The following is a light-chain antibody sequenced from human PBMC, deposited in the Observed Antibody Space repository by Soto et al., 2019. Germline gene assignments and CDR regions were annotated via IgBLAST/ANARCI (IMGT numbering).Light chain of an antibody. CDR3: SSYTSSSTLV. J-gene: IGLJ7*01. V-gene: IGLV2-14*01. CDR2: EVS. CDR1: SSDVGDYKY. Sequence: QSVLTQPASVSGSPGQSITISCTGTSSDVGDYKYVSWYQHQSGKAPKLMIYEVSNRPSGVSNRFSGSKSANTASLTISGLQTEDEADYYCSSYTSSSTLVFGGGTQLTVL.